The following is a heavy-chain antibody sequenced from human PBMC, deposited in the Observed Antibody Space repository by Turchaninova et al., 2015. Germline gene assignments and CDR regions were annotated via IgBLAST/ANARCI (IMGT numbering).Heavy chain of an antibody. CDR2: VNQSGRT. Sequence: QVQLQQWGAGLLKPAETLSLSCAVYGGSFSAYYWSWIRQSPGKGLEWIGEVNQSGRTNYNPSLKSRVTISIDMSKNQFSLRLTAVTAADTAVYYCARGYRGGYSFGSFQYYMDVWGKGTPVTVSS. CDR3: ARGYRGGYSFGSFQYYMDV. J-gene: IGHJ6*04. CDR1: GGSFSAYY. D-gene: IGHD5-18*01. V-gene: IGHV4-34*01.